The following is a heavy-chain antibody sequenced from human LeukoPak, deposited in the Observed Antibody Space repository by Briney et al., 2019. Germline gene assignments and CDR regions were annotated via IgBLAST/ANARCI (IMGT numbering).Heavy chain of an antibody. CDR2: IYTSGST. V-gene: IGHV4-61*02. J-gene: IGHJ4*02. Sequence: SQTLSPTCTVSGGSISSGSYYWTWIRQPAGKGLEWIGRIYTSGSTNHNPSLKNRVTISLDTSKNQFSLKLISVTAADTAVYFCARERTDTSMDYWGQGTLVTVSS. CDR1: GGSISSGSYY. D-gene: IGHD5-18*01. CDR3: ARERTDTSMDY.